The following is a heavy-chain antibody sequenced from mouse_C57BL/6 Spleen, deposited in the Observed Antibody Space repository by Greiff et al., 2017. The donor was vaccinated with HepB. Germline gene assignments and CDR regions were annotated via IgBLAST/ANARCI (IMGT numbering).Heavy chain of an antibody. Sequence: LVESGAELVRPGASVKLSCTASGFNIKDDYMHWVKQRPEQGLEWIGWIDPENGDTEYASKFQGKATITADTSSNTAYLQLSSLTSEDTAVYYCTTDDYYGSSYYFDYWGQGTTLTVSS. CDR1: GFNIKDDY. CDR3: TTDDYYGSSYYFDY. D-gene: IGHD1-1*01. J-gene: IGHJ2*01. V-gene: IGHV14-4*01. CDR2: IDPENGDT.